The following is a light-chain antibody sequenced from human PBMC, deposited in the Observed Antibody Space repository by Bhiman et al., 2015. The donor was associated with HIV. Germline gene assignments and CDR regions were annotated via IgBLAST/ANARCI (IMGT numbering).Light chain of an antibody. V-gene: IGLV3-21*04. Sequence: SYVLTQPPSVSVAPGKTATITCAGDKIASKTVHWYQQKSGQAPLLVIYYDTDRPSGIPERFSGSNSGNAATLTISRVEVGDEADYYCQVWDNSSDHPLVFGTGTKVTVL. CDR2: YDT. J-gene: IGLJ1*01. CDR1: KIASKT. CDR3: QVWDNSSDHPLV.